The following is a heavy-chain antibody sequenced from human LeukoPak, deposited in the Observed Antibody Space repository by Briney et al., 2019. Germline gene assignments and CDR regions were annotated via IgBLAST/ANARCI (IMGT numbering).Heavy chain of an antibody. D-gene: IGHD2-15*01. CDR3: AKRPVAKDGY. J-gene: IGHJ4*02. CDR2: VSGSGGST. CDR1: GFTFSSYA. V-gene: IGHV3-23*01. Sequence: GGSLRLSRAASGFTFSSYAMSWVRQAPGKGLEWVSGVSGSGGSTYYADSVKGRFTISRDNSKNTLYLQMNSLRAEDTSVYYCAKRPVAKDGYWGQGTLVTVSS.